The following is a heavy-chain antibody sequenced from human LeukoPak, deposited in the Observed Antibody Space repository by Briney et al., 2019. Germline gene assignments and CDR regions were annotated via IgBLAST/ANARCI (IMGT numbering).Heavy chain of an antibody. Sequence: PGGSLRLSCAASGFTFSSYAMSWVRQAPGKGLEWVSAISGSGGSTYYADSVKGRFTISRDNSKNTLYLRMNSLRAEDTAVYYCAKAGYGSGSYYNNWFDPWGQGTLVTVSS. CDR2: ISGSGGST. CDR3: AKAGYGSGSYYNNWFDP. J-gene: IGHJ5*02. V-gene: IGHV3-23*01. CDR1: GFTFSSYA. D-gene: IGHD3-10*01.